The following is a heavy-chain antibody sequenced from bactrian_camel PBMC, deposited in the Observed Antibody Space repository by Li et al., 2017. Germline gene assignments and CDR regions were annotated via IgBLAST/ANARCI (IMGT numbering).Heavy chain of an antibody. V-gene: IGHV3S1*01. CDR1: GDTASVYS. J-gene: IGHJ4*01. Sequence: VQLVESGGGSAQAGGSMRLDCAVSGDTASVYSLAWFRQAPGKEREGVARINTRYGVTAYADSVKGRFAFSQDNAKKTLYLQMNDLKPEDTAMYYCAANFGPYCSGPYLARRANFLGQGTQVTVS. D-gene: IGHD2*01. CDR2: INTRYGVT.